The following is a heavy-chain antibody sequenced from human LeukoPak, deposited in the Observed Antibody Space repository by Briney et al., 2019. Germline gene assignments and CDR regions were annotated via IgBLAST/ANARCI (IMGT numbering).Heavy chain of an antibody. J-gene: IGHJ4*02. Sequence: QPGGSLRLSCAASGFTFSSYWMHWVRQAPGKGLEWVSGISGDAGRTYYADFVKGRFTIYRDNSKNTLYLQMNSLGAEDTAVYYCAKGTWGSGSYYVYDYWGQGTLVTVSS. CDR2: ISGDAGRT. CDR3: AKGTWGSGSYYVYDY. D-gene: IGHD3-10*01. CDR1: GFTFSSYW. V-gene: IGHV3-23*01.